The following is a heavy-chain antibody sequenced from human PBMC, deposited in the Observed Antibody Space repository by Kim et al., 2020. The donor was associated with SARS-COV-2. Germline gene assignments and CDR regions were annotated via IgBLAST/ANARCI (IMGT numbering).Heavy chain of an antibody. CDR3: ARSISQTESHRIGVSFHH. CDR2: LRHGGTAQ. CDR1: GFTINDYW. D-gene: IGHD3-10*01. Sequence: GGSLRLSCAASGFTINDYWMTWVRQAPGKGLEWVATLRHGGTAQFYVDSVKSRFTISRDTAKNSFSLQMNSLRVEDTAVYFCARSISQTESHRIGVSFHHWGHGTLVSVPS. J-gene: IGHJ1*01. V-gene: IGHV3-7*01.